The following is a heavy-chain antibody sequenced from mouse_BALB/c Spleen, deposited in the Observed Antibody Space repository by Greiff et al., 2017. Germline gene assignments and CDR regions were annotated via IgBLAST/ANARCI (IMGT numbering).Heavy chain of an antibody. V-gene: IGHV3-2*02. CDR3: AREDFYGNPGFDY. CDR2: ISYSGST. J-gene: IGHJ2*01. D-gene: IGHD2-1*01. Sequence: EVKLQESGPGLVKPSQSLSLTCTVTGYSITSDYAWNWIRQFPGNKLEWMGYISYSGSTSYNPSLKSRISITRDTSKNQFFLQLNSVTTEDTATYYCAREDFYGNPGFDYWGQGTTLTVSS. CDR1: GYSITSDYA.